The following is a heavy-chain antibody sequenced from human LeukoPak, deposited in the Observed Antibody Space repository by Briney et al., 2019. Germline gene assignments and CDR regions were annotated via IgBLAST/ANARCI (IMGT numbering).Heavy chain of an antibody. V-gene: IGHV3-7*01. CDR1: GFNFDDYV. CDR3: ARGPLGIWAAAGPSDY. Sequence: GGSLRLSCAASGFNFDDYVMTWVRQAPGKGLEWVANIKQDGSEKYYVDSVKGRFTISRDNAKNSLYLQMNSLRAEDTAVYYCARGPLGIWAAAGPSDYWGQGTLVTVSS. CDR2: IKQDGSEK. J-gene: IGHJ4*02. D-gene: IGHD6-13*01.